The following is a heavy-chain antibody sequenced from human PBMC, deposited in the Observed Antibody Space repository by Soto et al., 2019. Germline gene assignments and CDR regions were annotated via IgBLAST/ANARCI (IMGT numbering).Heavy chain of an antibody. V-gene: IGHV4-59*01. CDR2: ISYSGNT. J-gene: IGHJ4*02. D-gene: IGHD2-15*01. CDR1: VGSIISGY. CDR3: AGLRGYAGSPIDY. Sequence: PSETLSLTCTVSVGSIISGYWSWIRQPPGKGLEWIGYISYSGNTNYNPSLKSRVTMSVDTPKNQFTLRLSSVTTADTAVYYCAGLRGYAGSPIDYWGQGTLVTVSS.